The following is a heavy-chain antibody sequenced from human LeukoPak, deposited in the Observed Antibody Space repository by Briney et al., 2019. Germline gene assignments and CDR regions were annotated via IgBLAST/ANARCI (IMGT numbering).Heavy chain of an antibody. CDR1: GFTFSSYA. J-gene: IGHJ4*02. V-gene: IGHV3-30-3*01. D-gene: IGHD6-6*01. CDR2: ISYDGSNK. Sequence: GRSLRLSCAASGFTFSSYAMHWVRQAPGKGLEWVAVISYDGSNKYYADSVKGRFTISRDNSKNTLYLQMNSLRAEDTAVYYCARDYSSSSSYLDYWGQGTLVTVSS. CDR3: ARDYSSSSSYLDY.